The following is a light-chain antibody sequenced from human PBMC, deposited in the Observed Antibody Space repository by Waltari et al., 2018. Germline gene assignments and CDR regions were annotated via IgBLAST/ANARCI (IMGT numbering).Light chain of an antibody. CDR2: EGS. J-gene: IGLJ2*01. V-gene: IGLV2-23*01. CDR1: SRDVGNYNL. CDR3: CSYASSSNVL. Sequence: QSALTQPASVSGSPGQSITISCTGTSRDVGNYNLVSWYQQYPGQAPKLMIYEGSKRPSGVSNRFSGSKSCNTASLTISGLQAEDEADYYCCSYASSSNVLFGGGTKLTVL.